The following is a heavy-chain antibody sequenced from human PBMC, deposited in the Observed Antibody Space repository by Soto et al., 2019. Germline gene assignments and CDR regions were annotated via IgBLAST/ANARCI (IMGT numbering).Heavy chain of an antibody. D-gene: IGHD2-15*01. CDR1: GFTFSRHA. CDR2: ISGSGDSA. CDR3: AKAGGSTWDYGMDV. V-gene: IGHV3-23*01. Sequence: EVQLLESGGGLVQPGGSLRLSCAASGFTFSRHAMSWVRQAPGKGLEWVSAISGSGDSAYHADSVKGRFTISRDNSKNTLYLQMNSLRAEDTALHYCAKAGGSTWDYGMDVWGQGTTVTVSS. J-gene: IGHJ6*02.